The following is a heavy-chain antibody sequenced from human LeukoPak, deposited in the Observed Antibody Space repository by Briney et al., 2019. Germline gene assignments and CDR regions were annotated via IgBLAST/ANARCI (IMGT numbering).Heavy chain of an antibody. Sequence: GGSLRLSCAASGFTFSSYSMNWVRQAPGKGLEWVSYISSSSSTIYYADSVKGRFTISRDNAKNSLYLQMNSLRAEDTAVYYCPLVGRGYSSSSDYWGQGTLVTVSS. CDR2: ISSSSSTI. D-gene: IGHD6-13*01. CDR1: GFTFSSYS. J-gene: IGHJ4*02. CDR3: PLVGRGYSSSSDY. V-gene: IGHV3-48*01.